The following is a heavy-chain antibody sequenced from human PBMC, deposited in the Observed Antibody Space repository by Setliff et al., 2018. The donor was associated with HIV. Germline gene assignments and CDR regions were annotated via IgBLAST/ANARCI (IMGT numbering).Heavy chain of an antibody. Sequence: GESLKISCKGSGYSFTSYWIGWVRQMPGKGLEWMGIIYPGDSDTRYSPSFQGQVTISADKSISTAYLQWSSLKASDTAMYYCARLAGFTSGWYEFDYWGQGTLVTVSS. CDR2: IYPGDSDT. CDR3: ARLAGFTSGWYEFDY. D-gene: IGHD6-19*01. V-gene: IGHV5-51*01. CDR1: GYSFTSYW. J-gene: IGHJ4*02.